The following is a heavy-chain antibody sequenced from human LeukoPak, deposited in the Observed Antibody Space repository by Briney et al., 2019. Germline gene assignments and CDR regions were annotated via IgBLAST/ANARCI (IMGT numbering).Heavy chain of an antibody. V-gene: IGHV3-30-3*01. CDR1: GFWFNSYP. D-gene: IGHD4/OR15-4a*01. J-gene: IGHJ5*02. CDR3: ARDGRLTISLGGGWFHP. CDR2: ISYDGSNK. Sequence: PGGSLRLSCTASGFWFNSYPLHWVRRAPGKGLEWVAVISYDGSNKYYADSVKGRFTISRDNSKNTLYLQMNSLRADDTAVYYCARDGRLTISLGGGWFHPWGQGTLVTVSS.